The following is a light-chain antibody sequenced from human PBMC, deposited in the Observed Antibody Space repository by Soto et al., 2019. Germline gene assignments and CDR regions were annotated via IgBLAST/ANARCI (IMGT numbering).Light chain of an antibody. CDR1: SSDVGGYKY. CDR3: VLYMKGDIRV. CDR2: EVS. Sequence: QSALTQPASVSGSPGQSITISCTGTSSDVGGYKYVSWYQQHPGKAPKVMIYEVSNRPSGVSNRFSGSILGSKAALTITGAQADDESVYYCVLYMKGDIRVFGGGTQLTVL. V-gene: IGLV2-14*01. J-gene: IGLJ2*01.